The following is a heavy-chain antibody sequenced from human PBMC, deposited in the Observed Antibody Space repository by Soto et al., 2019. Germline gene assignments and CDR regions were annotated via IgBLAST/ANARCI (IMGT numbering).Heavy chain of an antibody. CDR3: ARVCVAPDEGLYYMYG. V-gene: IGHV1-2*04. Sequence: ASVKVSCKASGYTFTGYYMHWVRQAPGQGLEWMGWINPNSGGTNYAQKFQGWVTMTRDTSISTAYMELSRLRSDDTAVYYCARVCVAPDEGLYYMYGWGKGTTVTVSS. J-gene: IGHJ6*03. CDR1: GYTFTGYY. CDR2: INPNSGGT. D-gene: IGHD2-21*01.